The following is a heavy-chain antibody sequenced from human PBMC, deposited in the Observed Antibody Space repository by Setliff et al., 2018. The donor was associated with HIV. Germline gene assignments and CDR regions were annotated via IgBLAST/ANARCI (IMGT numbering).Heavy chain of an antibody. CDR2: MNPNSGVS. V-gene: IGHV1-8*01. CDR3: ARGKGVGGVIITGGLDV. J-gene: IGHJ6*02. Sequence: ASVKVSCKPSGHTFTNYDIHWMRRATGQGLEWMGRMNPNSGVSGYALKFHDRVTMTRDTSITTAYMELSSLTSEDTAVYYCARGKGVGGVIITGGLDVWGQGTTVTVSS. CDR1: GHTFTNYD. D-gene: IGHD3-10*01.